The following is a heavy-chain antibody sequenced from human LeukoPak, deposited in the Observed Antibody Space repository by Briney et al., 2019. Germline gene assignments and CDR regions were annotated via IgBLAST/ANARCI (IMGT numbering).Heavy chain of an antibody. J-gene: IGHJ6*03. CDR2: INPNNGGT. CDR3: ARDPYRSDYYMDV. Sequence: GASVKVSCKASGYTFTGFYIHWVRQAPGQGLEWMGWINPNNGGTTYSQKFQGRVTMTRDTSISSAYMELSRLRSDDTAVYYCARDPYRSDYYMDVWGKGTTVTVSS. V-gene: IGHV1-2*02. D-gene: IGHD3-16*02. CDR1: GYTFTGFY.